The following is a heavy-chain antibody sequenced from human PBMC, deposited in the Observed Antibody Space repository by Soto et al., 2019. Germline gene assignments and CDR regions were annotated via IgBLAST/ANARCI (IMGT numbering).Heavy chain of an antibody. J-gene: IGHJ5*02. CDR2: ISTRSSAI. Sequence: PGGSLRLSCAASGFTFSSYSMNWVRQAPGKGLEWVSYISTRSSAIYYADSVKGRFTISRDNAKNSLYLQMNRLRAEDTAVYYCARAAGWFDPWGQGTLVTVSS. V-gene: IGHV3-48*01. CDR3: ARAAGWFDP. CDR1: GFTFSSYS.